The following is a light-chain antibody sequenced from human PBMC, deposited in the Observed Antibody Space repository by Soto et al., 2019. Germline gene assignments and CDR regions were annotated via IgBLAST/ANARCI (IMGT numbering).Light chain of an antibody. CDR1: STDIGNYNH. J-gene: IGLJ2*01. Sequence: QSVLTQPASVSGSPGQSITISCTGASTDIGNYNHVSWYQQHPGKAPKLMIYEVTQRPSDISNRFSGSKSGNTAFLTISGLQAEDEADYYCASYEGSTTFLIVFGGGTKLTVL. V-gene: IGLV2-23*02. CDR3: ASYEGSTTFLIV. CDR2: EVT.